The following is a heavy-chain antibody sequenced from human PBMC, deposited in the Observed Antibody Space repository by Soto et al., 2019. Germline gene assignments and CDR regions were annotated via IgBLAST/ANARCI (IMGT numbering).Heavy chain of an antibody. V-gene: IGHV3-23*01. D-gene: IGHD1-20*01. CDR1: GFTFSIYA. CDR3: AKDMDLGITGTLGFDY. Sequence: EVQLLESGGGLVQPGGSLRLSCAASGFTFSIYAMSWVRQAPGKGLEWVSAISGSGGSTYYAYSVKGRFTISRDNSKNTLYLQMNSRRAEDTAVYYCAKDMDLGITGTLGFDYWGQGTLVTVSS. CDR2: ISGSGGST. J-gene: IGHJ4*02.